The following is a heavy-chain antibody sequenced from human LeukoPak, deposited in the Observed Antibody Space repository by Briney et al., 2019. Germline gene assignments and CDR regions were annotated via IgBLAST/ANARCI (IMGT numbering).Heavy chain of an antibody. CDR2: IKQDGSEK. J-gene: IGHJ4*02. CDR3: ARVGGAIIAVAGNVGIDY. CDR1: GFTFSSYW. D-gene: IGHD6-19*01. Sequence: GGSLRLSCAASGFTFSSYWMSWVRQAPGKGLEWVANIKQDGSEKYYVDSVKGRFTISRDNAKNSLYLQMNSLRAEDTAVYYCARVGGAIIAVAGNVGIDYWGQGTLVTVSS. V-gene: IGHV3-7*01.